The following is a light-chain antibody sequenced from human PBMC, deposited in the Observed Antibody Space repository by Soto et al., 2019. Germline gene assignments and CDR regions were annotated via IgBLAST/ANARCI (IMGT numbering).Light chain of an antibody. Sequence: EIVMTQSPATLSVSPGERATLSCRASQSVSSNLAWYQQKPGQAPRLLIYGASTRATGIPARFSGSGSGTEFTLTISSLQSEGFAVYYCQQYNNWPTMYPFGQGTKLEIK. V-gene: IGKV3-15*01. CDR3: QQYNNWPTMYP. CDR2: GAS. CDR1: QSVSSN. J-gene: IGKJ2*01.